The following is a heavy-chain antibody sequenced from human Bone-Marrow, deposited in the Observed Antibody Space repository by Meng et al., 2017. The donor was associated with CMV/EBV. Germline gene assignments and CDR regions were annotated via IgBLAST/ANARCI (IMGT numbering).Heavy chain of an antibody. D-gene: IGHD3-10*01. CDR2: INEDGTDK. J-gene: IGHJ4*02. Sequence: GGSLRLSCAASGFTLTRNWMTWVRQAPGKGLEWVANINEDGTDKNYLDSVKGRFTISRDNVKKSVYLQMNSLRGEDTAVYYCARPIEGIRETLDYWGQGKLVTVDS. V-gene: IGHV3-7*01. CDR1: GFTLTRNW. CDR3: ARPIEGIRETLDY.